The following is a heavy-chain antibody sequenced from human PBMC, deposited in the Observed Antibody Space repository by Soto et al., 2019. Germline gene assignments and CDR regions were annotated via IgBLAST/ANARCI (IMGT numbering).Heavy chain of an antibody. CDR1: GVTFSSYA. V-gene: IGHV3-23*01. J-gene: IGHJ4*02. CDR3: AKQLYSSSSYVIDS. D-gene: IGHD6-6*01. CDR2: ISGSGGST. Sequence: PXGSLRLSCAAAGVTFSSYAMSWVRQAPGKGLEWVSAISGSGGSTYYADSVKGRFTISRDNSKNTLYLQMNSLRAEDTAVYYCAKQLYSSSSYVIDSWGQGTLVTVSS.